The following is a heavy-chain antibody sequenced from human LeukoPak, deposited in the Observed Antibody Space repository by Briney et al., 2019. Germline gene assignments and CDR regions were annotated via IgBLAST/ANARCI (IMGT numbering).Heavy chain of an antibody. V-gene: IGHV3-30*03. Sequence: GGSLRLSCAASGFTFSSYGMHWVRQAPGKGLEWVAVISYDGSNKYYADSVKGRFTISRDNAKNTLYLHMNSLRAEDTAVYYCARFYGGSALDNWGQGTMVTVSS. CDR2: ISYDGSNK. CDR3: ARFYGGSALDN. D-gene: IGHD3-16*01. CDR1: GFTFSSYG. J-gene: IGHJ3*02.